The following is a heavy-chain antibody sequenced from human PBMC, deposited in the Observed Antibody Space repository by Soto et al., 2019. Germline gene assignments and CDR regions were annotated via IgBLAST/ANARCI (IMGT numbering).Heavy chain of an antibody. Sequence: SATLSLTSAVHGCSFSGYYWSRIHQPPGKGLEWIGEINHSGSTNYNPSLKSRVTISVDTSKNQFSLKLSSVTAADTAVYYCARGSRRSYYGSGSYVANWFDPWGQGTLVTVSS. J-gene: IGHJ5*02. CDR3: ARGSRRSYYGSGSYVANWFDP. V-gene: IGHV4-34*01. CDR1: GCSFSGYY. CDR2: INHSGST. D-gene: IGHD3-10*01.